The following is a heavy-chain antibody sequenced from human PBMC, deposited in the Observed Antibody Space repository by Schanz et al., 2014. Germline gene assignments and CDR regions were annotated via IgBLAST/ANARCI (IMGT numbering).Heavy chain of an antibody. CDR3: ARGYSNIWSPMAY. CDR2: ISGSGGDT. Sequence: EVQLAESGGGLIQPGGSLRLSCVVSGFSVSNTYMHWVRQPPGKGLEWVSAISGSGGDTYYADSVKGRFTISRDNSKNTLYLQMNSLRAEDTAVYYCARGYSNIWSPMAYWGQGTLVAVSS. V-gene: IGHV3-23*04. CDR1: GFSVSNTY. D-gene: IGHD6-13*01. J-gene: IGHJ4*02.